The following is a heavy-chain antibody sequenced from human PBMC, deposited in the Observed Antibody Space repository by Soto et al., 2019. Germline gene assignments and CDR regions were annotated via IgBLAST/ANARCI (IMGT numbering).Heavy chain of an antibody. CDR1: GGSISSYY. CDR2: IYYSGST. D-gene: IGHD3-3*01. J-gene: IGHJ6*03. CDR3: ATRAADYDFWSGYYSYYYYLDV. V-gene: IGHV4-59*08. Sequence: SETLSLTCTVSGGSISSYYWSWIRQPPGKGLEWIGYIYYSGSTNYNPSLKSRVTISVDTSKNQFSLKLSSVTAADTAVYYCATRAADYDFWSGYYSYYYYLDVWGKGTTVTVSS.